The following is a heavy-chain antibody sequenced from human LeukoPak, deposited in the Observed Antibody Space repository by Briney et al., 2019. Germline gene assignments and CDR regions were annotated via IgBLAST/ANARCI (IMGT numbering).Heavy chain of an antibody. CDR3: ARDQYDYVWGSYRYTPNDAFDI. V-gene: IGHV1-2*06. Sequence: ASVKVSCKASGYTFTGYYMHWVRQAPGQGLEWMGRINPNSGGTDYAQKFQGRVTMTRDTSISTAYMELSRLRSDDTAVYYCARDQYDYVWGSYRYTPNDAFDIWGQGTMVTVS. CDR2: INPNSGGT. D-gene: IGHD3-16*02. J-gene: IGHJ3*02. CDR1: GYTFTGYY.